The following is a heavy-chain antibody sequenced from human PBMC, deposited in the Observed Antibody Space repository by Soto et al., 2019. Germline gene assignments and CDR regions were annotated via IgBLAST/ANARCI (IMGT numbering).Heavy chain of an antibody. Sequence: SETLSLTCTVSGGSISSSSYYWGWIRQPPGKGLEWIGSIYYSGSTYYNPSLIGRAAISVDTSKKRCSTKSGSVTTADTYVYYCALHTPNTAMLTGEGPPGYYDGMDFWGQGTTVTVSS. J-gene: IGHJ6*02. V-gene: IGHV4-39*01. CDR1: GGSISSSSYY. D-gene: IGHD3-9*01. CDR3: ALHTPNTAMLTGEGPPGYYDGMDF. CDR2: IYYSGST.